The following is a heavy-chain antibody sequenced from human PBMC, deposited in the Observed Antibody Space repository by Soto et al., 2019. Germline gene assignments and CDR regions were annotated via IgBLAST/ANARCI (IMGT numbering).Heavy chain of an antibody. CDR1: GYTFTSYG. CDR2: ISAYNGNT. Sequence: ASVKVSCKASGYTFTSYGISWVRQAPGQGLEWMGWISAYNGNTNYAQKLQGRVTMTTDTSTSTAYMELRSLRSDDTAVYYCARDPGIVGATDAFDIWGQRTMVTVSS. CDR3: ARDPGIVGATDAFDI. J-gene: IGHJ3*02. V-gene: IGHV1-18*01. D-gene: IGHD1-26*01.